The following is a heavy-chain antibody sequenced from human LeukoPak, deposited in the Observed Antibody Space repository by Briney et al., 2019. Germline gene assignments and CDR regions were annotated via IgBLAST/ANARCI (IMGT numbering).Heavy chain of an antibody. CDR3: ARGGSSGWYVQNYFDT. D-gene: IGHD6-19*01. J-gene: IGHJ5*02. CDR2: INPNSGGT. CDR1: GYTFTGYY. Sequence: GESLKVSCKASGYTFTGYYLHWVRQAPGQGLEWMGWINPNSGGTNYAQTFQGRVTMTRDTSISTAYMELSRLRSDDTAVYYCARGGSSGWYVQNYFDTWGQGTLVTVSS. V-gene: IGHV1-2*02.